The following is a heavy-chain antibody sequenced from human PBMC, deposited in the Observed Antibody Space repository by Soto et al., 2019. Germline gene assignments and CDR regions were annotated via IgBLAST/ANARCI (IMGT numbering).Heavy chain of an antibody. CDR2: IYWDDAK. D-gene: IGHD6-19*01. CDR3: ARSGDGGTGWYLDY. V-gene: IGHV2-5*02. J-gene: IGHJ4*02. Sequence: QITLKESGPTLVKPTQTLTLTCTFSGFSLSTSGEAVGWIRQPPGKALEWLALIYWDDAKRYSPFLKSRLTITKDTSKNQVVLIMTNMDPADTATYYCARSGDGGTGWYLDYWGQGTLVTVSS. CDR1: GFSLSTSGEA.